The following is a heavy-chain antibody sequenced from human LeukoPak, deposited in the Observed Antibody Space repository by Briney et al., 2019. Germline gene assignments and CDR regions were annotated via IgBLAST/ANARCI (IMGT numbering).Heavy chain of an antibody. J-gene: IGHJ5*02. CDR3: ARAKASGYSYGYEGWFDP. CDR1: GGSFSGYY. Sequence: SETLSLTCAVYGGSFSGYYWSWIRQPPGKGLEWIGEINHSGSANYNPSLKSRVTISGDTSKNQFSLKLSSVTAADTAVYYCARAKASGYSYGYEGWFDPWGQGTLVTVSS. V-gene: IGHV4-34*01. CDR2: INHSGSA. D-gene: IGHD5-18*01.